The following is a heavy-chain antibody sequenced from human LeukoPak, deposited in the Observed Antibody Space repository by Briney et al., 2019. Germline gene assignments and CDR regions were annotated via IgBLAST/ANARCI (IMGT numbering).Heavy chain of an antibody. Sequence: SVKVSCKASGGTFSSYTITWVQQAPGQGLEWMGRIIPMVDIANYAQNFQGRVTITADKSTSTAYMELTSLRSEDTAVYYCARARSIVGATGALYNGMDVWGQGTTVTV. J-gene: IGHJ6*02. D-gene: IGHD1-26*01. CDR1: GGTFSSYT. CDR2: IIPMVDIA. CDR3: ARARSIVGATGALYNGMDV. V-gene: IGHV1-69*02.